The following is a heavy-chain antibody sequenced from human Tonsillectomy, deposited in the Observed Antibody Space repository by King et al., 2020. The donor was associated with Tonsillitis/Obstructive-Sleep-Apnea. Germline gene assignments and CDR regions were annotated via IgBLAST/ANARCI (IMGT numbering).Heavy chain of an antibody. J-gene: IGHJ4*02. CDR1: SYTFTNYG. D-gene: IGHD4-17*01. CDR3: ARSTVTKDDF. V-gene: IGHV1-18*01. Sequence: VQLVESGAEVKKPGASVKVSCKASSYTFTNYGISWVRQAPGQGLEWMGWISTYNGHPQYSQKFQGRVTMTTDTSATTAYMELRSLRSDDTAVYYCARSTVTKDDFWGQGTLVTVSS. CDR2: ISTYNGHP.